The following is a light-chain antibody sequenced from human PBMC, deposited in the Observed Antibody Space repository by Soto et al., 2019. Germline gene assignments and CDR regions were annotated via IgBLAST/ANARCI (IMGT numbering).Light chain of an antibody. CDR1: QSVSSN. CDR3: HQRSNWPPLT. CDR2: GAS. J-gene: IGKJ4*01. V-gene: IGKV3-15*01. Sequence: EIVMTQSPATLSVSPGERATLSCRASQSVSSNLAWYQQKPGQAPRLLIYGASTRATGISARFSGSRSGTEFTLTISSLQSEDFAVYYCHQRSNWPPLTFGGGTKVEIK.